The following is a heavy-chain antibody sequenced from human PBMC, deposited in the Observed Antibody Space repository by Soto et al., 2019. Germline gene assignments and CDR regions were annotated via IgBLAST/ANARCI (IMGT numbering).Heavy chain of an antibody. CDR1: GFTFSSYN. Sequence: GGSLRLSCAASGFTFSSYNMNWVRQAPGKGLEWVSCISSGSHYIYYADSVKGRFTISRDSAKNSVYLEMNSLRAEDTAVYYCARERWFGEAGFDNWGQGTLVTVSS. D-gene: IGHD3-10*01. CDR2: ISSGSHYI. V-gene: IGHV3-21*01. J-gene: IGHJ4*02. CDR3: ARERWFGEAGFDN.